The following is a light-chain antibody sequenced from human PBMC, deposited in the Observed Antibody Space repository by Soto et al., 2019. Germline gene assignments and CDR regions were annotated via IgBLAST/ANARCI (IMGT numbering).Light chain of an antibody. J-gene: IGLJ1*01. Sequence: QSVLTQPASLSGAPGPRVTISCSGTISSIGAGYEVHWYHQLPGTAPKLVVSGNGNRPSGVPDRLSASKSGTSASLAITGLQAEDEGHYYCQSYDKRLTAYVFGTGTKVTVL. V-gene: IGLV1-40*01. CDR3: QSYDKRLTAYV. CDR2: GNG. CDR1: ISSIGAGYE.